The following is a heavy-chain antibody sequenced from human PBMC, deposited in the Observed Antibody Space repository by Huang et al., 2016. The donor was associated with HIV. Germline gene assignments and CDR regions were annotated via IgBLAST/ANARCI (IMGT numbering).Heavy chain of an antibody. J-gene: IGHJ5*02. Sequence: QEQLVQSGAEVKKPGASVTVSCKASGYPFSFHDVHWVRQVSGQGLAWMGWANPRSGNTGCERKVQGRVTMTANTAVTTADKELRSLTSEDTAVYFGARGPLHRAIMNWGEGFDDGWRTGFDPWGQGTLVSVTS. CDR3: ARGPLHRAIMNWGEGFDDGWRTGFDP. CDR1: GYPFSFHD. CDR2: ANPRSGNT. V-gene: IGHV1-8*01. D-gene: IGHD7-27*01.